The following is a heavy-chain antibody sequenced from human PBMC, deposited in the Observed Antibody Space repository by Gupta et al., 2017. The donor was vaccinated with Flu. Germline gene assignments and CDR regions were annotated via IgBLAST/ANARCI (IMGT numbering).Heavy chain of an antibody. CDR2: IYYSGST. CDR3: ARQSGSFQIDY. Sequence: QLQLQESGPGLVKPSETLSLTCTVSGGSISSSSYYWGWIRQPPGKGLEWIGSIYYSGSTYYNPSLKSRVTISVDTSKNQFSLKLSSVTAADTAVYYCARQSGSFQIDYWGQGTLVTVSS. V-gene: IGHV4-39*01. CDR1: GGSISSSSYY. J-gene: IGHJ4*02. D-gene: IGHD1-26*01.